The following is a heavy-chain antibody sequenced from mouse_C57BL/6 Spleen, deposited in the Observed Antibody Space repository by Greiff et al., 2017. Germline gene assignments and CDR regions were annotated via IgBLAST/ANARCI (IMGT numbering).Heavy chain of an antibody. Sequence: QVQLQQPGAELVLPGASVKLSCKASGYTFTSYWMHWVKQRPGQGLEWIGEIDPSDSYTNYNQKFKGKSTLTVDKSSSTAYMQLSSLTSEDSAVYYCARLGYYGFDYWGQGTTLTVSS. CDR2: IDPSDSYT. V-gene: IGHV1-69*01. D-gene: IGHD1-1*01. CDR3: ARLGYYGFDY. CDR1: GYTFTSYW. J-gene: IGHJ2*01.